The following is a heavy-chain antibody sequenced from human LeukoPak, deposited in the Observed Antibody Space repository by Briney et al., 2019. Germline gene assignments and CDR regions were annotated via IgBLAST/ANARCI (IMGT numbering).Heavy chain of an antibody. CDR1: GYTLTDYY. Sequence: ASVKVSCTASGYTLTDYYMHWVQQAPGQGLEWMGRINPNSGGTNYAQKFQGRVTMTRDTSISTVYMELSRLRSDDTAVYYCARVGYYESSGYYEYWGQGTLVTVSS. D-gene: IGHD3-22*01. J-gene: IGHJ4*02. CDR3: ARVGYYESSGYYEY. V-gene: IGHV1-2*06. CDR2: INPNSGGT.